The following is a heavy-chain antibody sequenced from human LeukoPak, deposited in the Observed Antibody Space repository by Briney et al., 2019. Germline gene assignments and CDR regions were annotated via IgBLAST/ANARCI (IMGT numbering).Heavy chain of an antibody. Sequence: PGGSLRLSCAASGFTFSSYAMSWVRQAPGKGLEWVAFIRSDGTNEFYADSVRGRLTISRDNSKNTLYVEMNSLTTEDTAVYYCVKEGEGAFDLWGQGTMVTVSS. CDR3: VKEGEGAFDL. V-gene: IGHV3-30*02. J-gene: IGHJ3*01. CDR1: GFTFSSYA. CDR2: IRSDGTNE.